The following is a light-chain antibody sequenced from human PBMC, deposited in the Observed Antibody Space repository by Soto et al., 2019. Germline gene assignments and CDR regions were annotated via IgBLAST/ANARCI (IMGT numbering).Light chain of an antibody. Sequence: DIQMTQSPSTLSGSVGDRVTITCRASQGISNYVAWYQQKPGKVPKLLIYAASSLQSGVPSRFSGSGSGTDFTLTISSLQPEDFATYYCQQSYSTPPITFGQGTRLEI. V-gene: IGKV1-39*01. J-gene: IGKJ5*01. CDR3: QQSYSTPPIT. CDR2: AAS. CDR1: QGISNY.